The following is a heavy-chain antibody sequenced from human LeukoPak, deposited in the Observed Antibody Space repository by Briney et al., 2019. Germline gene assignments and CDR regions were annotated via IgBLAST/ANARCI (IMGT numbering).Heavy chain of an antibody. D-gene: IGHD3-10*01. CDR1: GGTLSSYA. Sequence: GSSVKVSCKASGGTLSSYAISWVRQAPGQGLEWMGGIIPIFGTANYAQKFQGRVTITTDESTSTAYMELSSLRSEDTAVYYCARISTMVPRYWYFDLWGRGTLVTVSS. CDR2: IIPIFGTA. J-gene: IGHJ2*01. CDR3: ARISTMVPRYWYFDL. V-gene: IGHV1-69*05.